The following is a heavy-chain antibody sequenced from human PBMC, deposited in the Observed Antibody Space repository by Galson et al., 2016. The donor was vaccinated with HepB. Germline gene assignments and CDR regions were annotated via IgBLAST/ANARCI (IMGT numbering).Heavy chain of an antibody. CDR1: GFTFSGYG. V-gene: IGHV3-33*01. CDR3: ARLGGNYRTTSHFDY. D-gene: IGHD1-26*01. CDR2: IWYDGSDK. J-gene: IGHJ4*02. Sequence: SLRLSCAASGFTFSGYGMHWVRQAPGKGLEWVAMIWYDGSDKHYADSVKGRFTISRDNSKNTLYLQMNTLRAEDTAVYYCARLGGNYRTTSHFDYWGQGTLVTVSS.